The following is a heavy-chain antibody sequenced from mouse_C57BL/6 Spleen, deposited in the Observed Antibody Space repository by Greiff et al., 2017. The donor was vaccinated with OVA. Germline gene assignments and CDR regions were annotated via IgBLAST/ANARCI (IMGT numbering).Heavy chain of an antibody. J-gene: IGHJ3*01. CDR1: GYTFTSYW. Sequence: QVQLQQPGAELVKPGASVKMSCKASGYTFTSYWITWVKQRPGQGLEWIGDIYPGSGSTNYNEKFKSKATLTVDTSSSTAYMQLSSLTSEDSAVYYCASSAYGTRSWFAYWGQGTLVTVSA. D-gene: IGHD2-1*01. V-gene: IGHV1-55*01. CDR2: IYPGSGST. CDR3: ASSAYGTRSWFAY.